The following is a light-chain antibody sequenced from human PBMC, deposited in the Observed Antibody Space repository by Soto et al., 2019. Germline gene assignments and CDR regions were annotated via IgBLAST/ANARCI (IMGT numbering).Light chain of an antibody. J-gene: IGLJ1*01. CDR1: SSNIGAGYD. CDR2: ANS. V-gene: IGLV1-40*01. Sequence: QAVLTQPPSVSGAPGQRVTISCSGSSSNIGAGYDVQWYRQFPGTAPKLIIYANSDRPSGVPDRFSGSKSGTSASLAITGLQAEDEADYYCQSYDISLIVSKVFGTGTKVTVL. CDR3: QSYDISLIVSKV.